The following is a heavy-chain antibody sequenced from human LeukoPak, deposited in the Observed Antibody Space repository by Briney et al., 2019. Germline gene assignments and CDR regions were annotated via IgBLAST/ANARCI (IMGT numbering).Heavy chain of an antibody. CDR2: IYHSGST. V-gene: IGHV4-4*02. CDR1: GGSISSSNW. CDR3: ARGFLYSSGWTLDY. Sequence: PSETLSLTCAVSGGSISSSNWWSWVRQPPGKGLEWIGEIYHSGSTNYNPSLKSRVTISVDKSKNQFSLKLSSVTAADTAVYYCARGFLYSSGWTLDYWGQGTLVTVSS. D-gene: IGHD6-19*01. J-gene: IGHJ4*02.